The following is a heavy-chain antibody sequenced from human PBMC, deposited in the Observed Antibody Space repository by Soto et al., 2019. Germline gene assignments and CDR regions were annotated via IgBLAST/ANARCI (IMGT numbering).Heavy chain of an antibody. Sequence: GESLKISCKGSGYSFTSYWIGWVRQMPGKGLEWMGIIYPGDSDTRYSPSFQGQVTISADKSISTAYLQWSSLKASDTAMYYYARHKGYSNEYYYYYMEVWGKGTTVTVSS. J-gene: IGHJ6*03. CDR3: ARHKGYSNEYYYYYMEV. CDR2: IYPGDSDT. CDR1: GYSFTSYW. V-gene: IGHV5-51*01. D-gene: IGHD2-15*01.